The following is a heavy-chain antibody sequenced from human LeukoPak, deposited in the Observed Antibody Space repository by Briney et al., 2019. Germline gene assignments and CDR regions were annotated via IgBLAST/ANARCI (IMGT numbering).Heavy chain of an antibody. CDR3: ARDPGVPAALGWFDP. D-gene: IGHD2-2*01. Sequence: GGSLRLSCAASGFTFSSYSMNWVRQAPGKGLEWVSSISSSSSYIYYADSVKGRFTISRDNAKNSLYLQMNSLRAEDTAVYYCARDPGVPAALGWFDPWGQGTLVTVSP. J-gene: IGHJ5*02. CDR1: GFTFSSYS. CDR2: ISSSSSYI. V-gene: IGHV3-21*01.